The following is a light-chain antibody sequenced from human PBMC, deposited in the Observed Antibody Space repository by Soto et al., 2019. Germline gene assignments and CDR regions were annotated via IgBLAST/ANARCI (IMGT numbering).Light chain of an antibody. CDR2: GAS. J-gene: IGKJ3*01. V-gene: IGKV3-20*01. CDR3: QQYDTSPFT. CDR1: QSVYSNY. Sequence: EIVLTQSPGTLSLSPGERATLSCRASQSVYSNYLAWYQQKPGQTPRLLIYGASSRATGIPDRFSGSGSGTDFTRTISRLETEDFVVYYCQQYDTSPFTFGPGTKVDVK.